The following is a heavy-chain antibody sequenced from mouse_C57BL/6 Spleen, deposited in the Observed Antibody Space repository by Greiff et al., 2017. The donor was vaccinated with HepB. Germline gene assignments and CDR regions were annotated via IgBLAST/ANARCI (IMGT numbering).Heavy chain of an antibody. CDR1: GYAFSSYW. V-gene: IGHV1-80*01. CDR2: IYPGDGDT. Sequence: QVQLQQSGAELVKPGASVKISCKASGYAFSSYWMNWVKQRPGKGLEWIGQIYPGDGDTNYNGKFKGKATLTADKSSSTAYMQLSSLTSEDSAVYFCARGMIYGNWWYFDVWGTGTTVTVSS. J-gene: IGHJ1*03. CDR3: ARGMIYGNWWYFDV. D-gene: IGHD2-1*01.